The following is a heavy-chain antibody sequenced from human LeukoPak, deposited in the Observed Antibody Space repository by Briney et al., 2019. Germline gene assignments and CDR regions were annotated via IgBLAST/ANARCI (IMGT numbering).Heavy chain of an antibody. CDR1: GFTVSSNY. Sequence: GGSLRLSCAASGFTVSSNYMSWVRQAPGKGLEWVSVIYSGGSTYYADSVKGRFTISRDNSKNTLYLQMNSLRAEDTAVYYCARASPRPKYCSSTSCYSWGQGTLVTVSS. V-gene: IGHV3-53*01. D-gene: IGHD2-2*01. J-gene: IGHJ4*02. CDR3: ARASPRPKYCSSTSCYS. CDR2: IYSGGST.